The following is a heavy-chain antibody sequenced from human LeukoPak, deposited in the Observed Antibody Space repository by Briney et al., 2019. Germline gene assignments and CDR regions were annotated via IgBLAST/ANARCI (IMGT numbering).Heavy chain of an antibody. J-gene: IGHJ4*02. CDR2: INPNSGGT. CDR3: ARYLDFDY. Sequence: ASVRVSCKASGYTLTAYYLNWVRQAPGQGLDWMGWINPNSGGTNYAQQFQGRITMTRDTSTNTAYMQLTRLTPDDTAVYYCARYLDFDYWGQGTLVTVSS. CDR1: GYTLTAYY. V-gene: IGHV1-2*02.